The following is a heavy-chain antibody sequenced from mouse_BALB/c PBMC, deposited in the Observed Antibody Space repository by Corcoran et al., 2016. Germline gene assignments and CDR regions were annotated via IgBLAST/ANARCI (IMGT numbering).Heavy chain of an antibody. Sequence: DVQLQESGPGLVKPSQSLSLTCSVTGYSITSGYYWNWIRQFPGNKLEWMGYISYDGSNNYNPSLKNRISITRDTSKNQFFLKLNSVTTEDTATYYCANLAWFAYWGQGTLVTVSA. J-gene: IGHJ3*01. CDR1: GYSITSGYY. CDR3: ANLAWFAY. CDR2: ISYDGSN. V-gene: IGHV3-6*02.